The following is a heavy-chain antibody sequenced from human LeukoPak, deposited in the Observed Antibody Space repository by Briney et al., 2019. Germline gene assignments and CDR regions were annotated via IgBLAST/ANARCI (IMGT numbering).Heavy chain of an antibody. D-gene: IGHD2-2*01. CDR1: GFTFSSYG. CDR2: IQYDGSIE. CDR3: ARDSCGIPSCFDY. J-gene: IGHJ4*02. Sequence: GGSLRLSCTASGFTFSSYGMHWVRQAPGRGLEWVAAIQYDGSIEYYADSVKGRFTISRDQSKNTLFLQVNSLRAENTAVYYCARDSCGIPSCFDYWGQGTLVTVSS. V-gene: IGHV3-33*01.